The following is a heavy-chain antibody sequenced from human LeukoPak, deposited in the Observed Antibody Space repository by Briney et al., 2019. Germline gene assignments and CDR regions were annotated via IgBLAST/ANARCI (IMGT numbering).Heavy chain of an antibody. CDR1: GFTFSNYA. D-gene: IGHD5-18*01. CDR3: AGRVTGYSSGYVY. J-gene: IGHJ4*02. V-gene: IGHV3-23*01. CDR2: ISGSAHKI. Sequence: GGSLRLSCVASGFTFSNYAMSWVRQAPEKGPDWVSVISGSAHKIRYADSVKGRFTISRDNSENTVYLQMNNLRAEDTALYYCAGRVTGYSSGYVYWGQGTLVTVSS.